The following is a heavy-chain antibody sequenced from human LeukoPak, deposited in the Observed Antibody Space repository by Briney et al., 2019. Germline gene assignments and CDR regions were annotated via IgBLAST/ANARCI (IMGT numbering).Heavy chain of an antibody. Sequence: GSSVKVSCKASGGTFSSYAISWVRQAPGQGLEWMGRINPNSGGTNYAQKFQGRVTMTRDTSISTAYMELSRLRSDDTAVYYCARDLTGFYYDRYPSTGDYWGQGTLVTVSS. J-gene: IGHJ4*02. V-gene: IGHV1-2*06. D-gene: IGHD3-22*01. CDR3: ARDLTGFYYDRYPSTGDY. CDR1: GGTFSSYA. CDR2: INPNSGGT.